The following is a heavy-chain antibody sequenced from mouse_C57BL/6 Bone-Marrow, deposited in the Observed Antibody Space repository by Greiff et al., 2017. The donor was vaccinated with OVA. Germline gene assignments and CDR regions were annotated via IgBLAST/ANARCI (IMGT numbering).Heavy chain of an antibody. J-gene: IGHJ1*03. CDR1: GFSLSTFGMG. CDR2: LWLDNDK. V-gene: IGHV8-8*01. Sequence: QVTLKVCGPGILQPSQTLSLTCSFSGFSLSTFGMGVGWIRQPSGKGLEWLAHLWLDNDKYYNPALKSRLTISKDTSKKQVFLKIANVGTADTATYYCDRRPYYCSSYWYFEVWGTGTTVTVSS. D-gene: IGHD1-1*01. CDR3: DRRPYYCSSYWYFEV.